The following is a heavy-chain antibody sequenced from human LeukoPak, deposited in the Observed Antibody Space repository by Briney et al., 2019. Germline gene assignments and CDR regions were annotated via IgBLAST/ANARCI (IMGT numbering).Heavy chain of an antibody. CDR3: ARGSRDFDY. J-gene: IGHJ4*02. V-gene: IGHV4-34*01. CDR2: INHSGST. Sequence: PPETLSLTCAVYGGSFSGYYWSWIRQPPGKGLEWIGEINHSGSTNYNPSLKSRVTISVDTSKNQFSLKLSSVTAADTAVYYCARGSRDFDYWGQGTLVTVSS. CDR1: GGSFSGYY.